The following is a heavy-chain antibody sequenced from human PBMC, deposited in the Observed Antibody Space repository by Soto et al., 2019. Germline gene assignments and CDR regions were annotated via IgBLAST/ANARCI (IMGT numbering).Heavy chain of an antibody. D-gene: IGHD5-12*01. CDR1: GFTFNYYW. J-gene: IGHJ4*02. V-gene: IGHV3-74*03. CDR2: INRDGGTA. CDR3: ARDRYRLAY. Sequence: EVQLVESGGTLVQPGGSLRLSCEGSGFTFNYYWIHWVRQTPGMGLEWVSGINRDGGTATYAESVKGRFTISRDNAKNTVFLQMDSLRGEDTAVYFCARDRYRLAYWGLGTLVTVSS.